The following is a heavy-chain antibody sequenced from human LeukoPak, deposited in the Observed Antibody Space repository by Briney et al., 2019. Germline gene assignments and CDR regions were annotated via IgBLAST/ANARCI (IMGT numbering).Heavy chain of an antibody. CDR2: INPNSGGT. CDR1: GYTFTGYY. CDR3: ARDTTGTENWFDP. V-gene: IGHV1-2*02. J-gene: IGHJ5*02. D-gene: IGHD1-1*01. Sequence: ASVKVSCKASGYTFTGYYMHWVRQAPGQGLEWMGWINPNSGGTNYAQKFQGRVTMTRDTSISTAYMELSRLRSDDTAIYYCARDTTGTENWFDPWGQGTLVPVSS.